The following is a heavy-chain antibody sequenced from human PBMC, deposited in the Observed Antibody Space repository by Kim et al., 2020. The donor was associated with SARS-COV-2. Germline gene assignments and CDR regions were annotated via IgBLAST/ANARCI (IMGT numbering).Heavy chain of an antibody. CDR2: VGGSGANT. CDR1: GFTFSTYA. Sequence: GSLRLSCAASGFTFSTYAMSWVRQAPGKGLEWVSTVGGSGANTYHADSAKGRFTIFRDNSKNTVDLQMNSLRAEDTAVYYCAKGRSENIAAAFNYWGQG. J-gene: IGHJ4*02. CDR3: AKGRSENIAAAFNY. D-gene: IGHD6-13*01. V-gene: IGHV3-23*01.